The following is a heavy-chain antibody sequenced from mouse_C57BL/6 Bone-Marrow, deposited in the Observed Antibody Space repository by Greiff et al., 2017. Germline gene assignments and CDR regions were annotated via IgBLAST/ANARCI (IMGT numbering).Heavy chain of an antibody. J-gene: IGHJ4*01. Sequence: QVQLKQSGAELVKPGASVKISCKASGYAFSSYWMNWVKQRPGKGLEWIGQIYPGDGDTNYNGKFKGKATLTADKSSSTAYMQLSSLTSEDSAVYFCAGSYDNYAMDYWGQGTSVTVSS. D-gene: IGHD2-12*01. V-gene: IGHV1-80*01. CDR2: IYPGDGDT. CDR3: AGSYDNYAMDY. CDR1: GYAFSSYW.